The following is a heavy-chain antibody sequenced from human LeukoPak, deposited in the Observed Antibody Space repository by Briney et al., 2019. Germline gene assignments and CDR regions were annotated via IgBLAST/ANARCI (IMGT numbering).Heavy chain of an antibody. CDR3: ARDHNYAFDN. CDR1: GFPFIEYS. CDR2: IGIDSGNT. J-gene: IGHJ4*02. Sequence: GGSLRLSCTASGFPFIEYSMNWVRQAPGRGLEWISYIGIDSGNTKYADSVRGRFTISTDKAENSLYLQMNSLRVEDTAVYYCARDHNYAFDNWGQGTLVSVAS. V-gene: IGHV3-48*01. D-gene: IGHD1-1*01.